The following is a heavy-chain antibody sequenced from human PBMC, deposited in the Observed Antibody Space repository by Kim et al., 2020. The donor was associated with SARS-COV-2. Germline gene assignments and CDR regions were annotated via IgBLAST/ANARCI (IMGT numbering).Heavy chain of an antibody. CDR1: GGSISSSSYY. CDR2: IYYSGST. Sequence: SETLSLTCTVSGGSISSSSYYWGWIRQPPGKGLEWIGSIYYSGSTYYNPSLKSRVTISVDTSKNQFSLKLSSVTAADTAVYYCAGGSSGVGYYYYGMDVWGQGTTVTVSS. J-gene: IGHJ6*02. CDR3: AGGSSGVGYYYYGMDV. D-gene: IGHD3-3*01. V-gene: IGHV4-39*01.